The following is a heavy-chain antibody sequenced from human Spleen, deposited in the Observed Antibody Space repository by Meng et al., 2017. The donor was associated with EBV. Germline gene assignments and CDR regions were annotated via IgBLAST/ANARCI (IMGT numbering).Heavy chain of an antibody. CDR1: SGSINSGDW. D-gene: IGHD1-26*01. V-gene: IGHV4-4*02. Sequence: QVQLAEAGPGLVKPSGTLSLTCAVSSGSINSGDWWSWVRQPPGKGLEWIGEVYHDGTTNYSPSLKSRLTISVEKSMNQFSLKLTSVTAADTAVYYCARSPYSGSYYANFDYWGQGVRVTVSS. CDR3: ARSPYSGSYYANFDY. J-gene: IGHJ4*02. CDR2: VYHDGTT.